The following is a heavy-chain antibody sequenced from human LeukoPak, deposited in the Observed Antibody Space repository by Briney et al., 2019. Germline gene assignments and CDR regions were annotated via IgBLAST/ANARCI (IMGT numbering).Heavy chain of an antibody. CDR3: AKDLGSGSYYPFFDY. J-gene: IGHJ4*02. D-gene: IGHD3-10*01. CDR2: ISYDGSNK. CDR1: GFTFSSYG. Sequence: GRSLRLSCAASGFTFSSYGMHWVRRAPGKGLEWVAVISYDGSNKYYADSVKGRFTISRDNSKDTLYLQMNSLRAEDTAVYYCAKDLGSGSYYPFFDYWGQGTLVTVSS. V-gene: IGHV3-30*18.